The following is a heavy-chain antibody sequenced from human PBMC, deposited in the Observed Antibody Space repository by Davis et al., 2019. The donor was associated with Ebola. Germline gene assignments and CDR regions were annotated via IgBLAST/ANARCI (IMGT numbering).Heavy chain of an antibody. Sequence: SETLSLTCAVFGGSFSDYYWTWIRQPPGKGLEWIAEINHTGSTSYNPSLKSRLTISVDTSKNQFSLKLTPVTAADTAVYYCASFTFGRGGYWGQGTLVNVSS. J-gene: IGHJ4*02. CDR1: GGSFSDYY. CDR3: ASFTFGRGGY. V-gene: IGHV4-34*01. CDR2: INHTGST. D-gene: IGHD3-16*01.